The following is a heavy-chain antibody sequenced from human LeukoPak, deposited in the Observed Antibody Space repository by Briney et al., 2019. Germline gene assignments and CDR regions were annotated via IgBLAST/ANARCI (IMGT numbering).Heavy chain of an antibody. V-gene: IGHV3-30*03. Sequence: PGGSLRLSCAASGFTFSSYGMHWVRQAPGKGLEWVAVISYDGSNKYYADSVKGRFTISRDNSKNTLYLQMNSLRAEDAAVYYCYRLWPPDDYWGQGTLVTVSS. CDR2: ISYDGSNK. D-gene: IGHD5-18*01. J-gene: IGHJ4*02. CDR3: YRLWPPDDY. CDR1: GFTFSSYG.